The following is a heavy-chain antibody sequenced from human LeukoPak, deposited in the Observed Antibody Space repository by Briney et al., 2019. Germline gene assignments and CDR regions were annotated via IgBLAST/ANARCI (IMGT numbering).Heavy chain of an antibody. Sequence: GGSLRLSCAASGFTFDDYGMSWVRQAPGKGLEWVSAISGSGGSTYYADSVKGRFTISRDNSKNTLYLQMNSLRAEDTAVYYCAKGGIRAVITNYFDYWGQGTLVTVSS. J-gene: IGHJ4*02. CDR1: GFTFDDYG. V-gene: IGHV3-23*01. CDR3: AKGGIRAVITNYFDY. CDR2: ISGSGGST. D-gene: IGHD3-22*01.